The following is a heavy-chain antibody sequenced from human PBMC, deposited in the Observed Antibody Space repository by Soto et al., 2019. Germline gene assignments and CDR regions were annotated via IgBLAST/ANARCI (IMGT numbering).Heavy chain of an antibody. V-gene: IGHV3-33*01. CDR3: ARDFRGGNSDY. J-gene: IGHJ4*02. CDR1: GFTFSSYG. Sequence: QVQLVESGGGVVQPGGSLRLSCAASGFTFSSYGMHWVRQAPGKGLEWVAAIWYDGSNTYYADSVKGRFTISRDNSKNALYLEMNSLRAEDTAVYYCARDFRGGNSDYWGQGTLVTVSS. D-gene: IGHD3-3*01. CDR2: IWYDGSNT.